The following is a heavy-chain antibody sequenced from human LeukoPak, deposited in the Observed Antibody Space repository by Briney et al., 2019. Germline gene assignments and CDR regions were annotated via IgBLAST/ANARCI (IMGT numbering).Heavy chain of an antibody. V-gene: IGHV4-61*02. CDR1: GGSISSGNYY. CDR2: IYTSGST. J-gene: IGHJ4*02. CDR3: ASEIRGYGFY. D-gene: IGHD5-18*01. Sequence: SQTLSLTCTVSGGSISSGNYYWSWIRQPAGKGLEWIGRIYTSGSTNYNPSLKSRVTISVDKSKNQFSLKLSSVTAADTAVYYCASEIRGYGFYWGQGTLVTVSS.